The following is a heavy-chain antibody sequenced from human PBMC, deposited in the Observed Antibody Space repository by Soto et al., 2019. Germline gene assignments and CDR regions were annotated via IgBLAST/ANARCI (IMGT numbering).Heavy chain of an antibody. CDR1: DASISSSY. Sequence: SRTLSLTCTVSDASISSSYWTWIRQPPGKGLEWIGYIFHSGTTNYHPSLKSRVTISVDTSKNQFSLNLSSLTTADTAVYFCARGGNGCSSTAARLGGFDFRGQGTLVTVSS. D-gene: IGHD2-2*01. V-gene: IGHV4-59*01. CDR2: IFHSGTT. CDR3: ARGGNGCSSTAARLGGFDF. J-gene: IGHJ4*01.